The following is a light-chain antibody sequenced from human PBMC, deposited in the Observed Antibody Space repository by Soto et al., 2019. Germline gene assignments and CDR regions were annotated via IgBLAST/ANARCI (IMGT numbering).Light chain of an antibody. CDR1: SSSIGRNY. Sequence: QSVLSQPPSASGTPGQRVTISCSGSSSSIGRNYVYWYQQVPGTAPKLLIFRNNQRPSGVPDRFSGSKSGTSASLAISGLRSEDEADHFCAAWDYSLSGYWVFGGGTKLTVL. J-gene: IGLJ3*02. CDR3: AAWDYSLSGYWV. CDR2: RNN. V-gene: IGLV1-47*01.